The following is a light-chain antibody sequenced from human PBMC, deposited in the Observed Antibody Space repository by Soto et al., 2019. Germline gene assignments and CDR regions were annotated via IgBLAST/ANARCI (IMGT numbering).Light chain of an antibody. CDR1: SSDVGAYDF. V-gene: IGLV2-11*01. J-gene: IGLJ2*01. CDR2: DVS. Sequence: QSVLTQPRSVSGSPGQSVTISCTGTSSDVGAYDFVSWYQHNPGKAPKLMIFDVSARPSGVPHRFSGSKSANTASLTISGLQAEDEADYYCCSYAGTYSPLFGGGTKLTVL. CDR3: CSYAGTYSPL.